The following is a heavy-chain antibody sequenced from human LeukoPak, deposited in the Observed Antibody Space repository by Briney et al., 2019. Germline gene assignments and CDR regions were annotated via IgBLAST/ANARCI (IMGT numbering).Heavy chain of an antibody. CDR2: MNPNSGNT. V-gene: IGHV1-8*03. Sequence: ASVKVSCKASGYTFTSYDINWVRQATGQGLEWMGWMNPNSGNTDFVQKFQGRVTFTRGTSISTAYMELSSLTSEDTAVYYCARGVSCSTTSCYYFDYWGQGALVTVSS. CDR3: ARGVSCSTTSCYYFDY. D-gene: IGHD2-2*01. CDR1: GYTFTSYD. J-gene: IGHJ4*02.